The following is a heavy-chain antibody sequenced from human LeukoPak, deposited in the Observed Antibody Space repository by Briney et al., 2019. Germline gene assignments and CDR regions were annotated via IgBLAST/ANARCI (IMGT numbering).Heavy chain of an antibody. V-gene: IGHV3-9*01. J-gene: IGHJ3*02. D-gene: IGHD1-1*01. CDR1: GFTFDDYA. Sequence: PGGSLRLSCAASGFTFDDYAMHWVRQAPGKGLEWVSGISWNSGNIGYADSVKGRFTISRDNAKNSLYLQMNSLRAEDTAVYYCARDGKLEPGRFGAFDIWGQGTMVTVSS. CDR2: ISWNSGNI. CDR3: ARDGKLEPGRFGAFDI.